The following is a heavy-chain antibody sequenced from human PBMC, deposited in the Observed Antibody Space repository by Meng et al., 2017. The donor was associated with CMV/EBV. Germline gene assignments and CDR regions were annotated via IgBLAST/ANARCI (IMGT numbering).Heavy chain of an antibody. CDR2: INPSGGST. V-gene: IGHV1-46*01. D-gene: IGHD3-10*01. CDR3: ARARITMVRGVIGYYYYGMDV. Sequence: ASVKVSCKASGYTFTSYYMHWVRQAPGQGLEWMGIINPSGGSTSYAQKSQGRVTMTRDTSTSTVYMELSSLRSEDTAVYYCARARITMVRGVIGYYYYGMDVWGQGTTVTVSS. J-gene: IGHJ6*02. CDR1: GYTFTSYY.